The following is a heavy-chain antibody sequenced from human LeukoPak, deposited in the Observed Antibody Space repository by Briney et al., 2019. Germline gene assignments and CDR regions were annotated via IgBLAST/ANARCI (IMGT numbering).Heavy chain of an antibody. CDR3: ARGHYGMDV. CDR1: GFTFSDYY. V-gene: IGHV3-11*01. CDR2: ISTIGTTI. J-gene: IGHJ6*02. Sequence: GGSLRLSCAASGFTFSDYYMSWIRQAPEKGLEWVSYISTIGTTIYYADSVKGRFTISRDHAKNSLFLQMDSLRAEDTAVYYCARGHYGMDVWGQGTTVTVSS.